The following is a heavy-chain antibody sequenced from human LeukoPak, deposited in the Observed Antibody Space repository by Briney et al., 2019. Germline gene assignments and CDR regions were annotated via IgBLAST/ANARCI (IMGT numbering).Heavy chain of an antibody. V-gene: IGHV1-18*01. Sequence: ASVKVSCKASGYTFTSYGISWVRQAPGQGREWMGWISAYNGDTNYAQKLQGRVTMTTDTSTSTAYMELRSLRSDDTAVYYCARDFGIVGATTVDYWGQGTLVTVSS. D-gene: IGHD1-26*01. CDR3: ARDFGIVGATTVDY. CDR1: GYTFTSYG. CDR2: ISAYNGDT. J-gene: IGHJ4*02.